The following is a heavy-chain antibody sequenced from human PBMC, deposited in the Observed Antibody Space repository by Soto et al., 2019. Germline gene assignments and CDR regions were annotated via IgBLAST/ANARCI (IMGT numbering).Heavy chain of an antibody. V-gene: IGHV2-5*02. Sequence: QIILKESGPTLVQPTQPLTLTCTFSVFPLSTTRVAVRWIRQPPGKALEWLALIYWDDDKRYSPFLKSRLTMTKDTSKNQVVLTMANMDPVDTATYYCAHSVVAGLGYYFDYWGQGTLVTVSS. CDR2: IYWDDDK. CDR1: VFPLSTTRVA. CDR3: AHSVVAGLGYYFDY. D-gene: IGHD6-19*01. J-gene: IGHJ4*02.